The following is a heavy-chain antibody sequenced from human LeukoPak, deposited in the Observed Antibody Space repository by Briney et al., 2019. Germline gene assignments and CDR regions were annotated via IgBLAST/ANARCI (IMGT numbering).Heavy chain of an antibody. CDR2: INESGST. CDR3: ARDRSRDGYNSDWYFDL. J-gene: IGHJ2*01. V-gene: IGHV4-34*01. CDR1: GGSFSGYF. D-gene: IGHD5-24*01. Sequence: PSETLSLTCAVFGGSFSGYFWSWIRQPPGKGLEWIGEINESGSTNYNPSLKSRVTISIDTSKNHFSLKLSSVTAADTAIYYCARDRSRDGYNSDWYFDLWGRGTLVTVSS.